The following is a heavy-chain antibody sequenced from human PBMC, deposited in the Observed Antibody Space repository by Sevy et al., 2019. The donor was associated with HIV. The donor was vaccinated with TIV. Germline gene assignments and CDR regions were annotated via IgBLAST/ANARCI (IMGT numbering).Heavy chain of an antibody. CDR1: GFTFSSYW. D-gene: IGHD3-22*01. Sequence: GGSLRLSCAASGFTFSSYWMTWVRQAPGKGLEWVANIKQDMSEKYYADSVKGRFTSSRDNARNSLYLQMESLRAEDTAVDYCAREQQVTMLVVIGGLYFDFWGQGTLVTVSS. CDR2: IKQDMSEK. V-gene: IGHV3-7*01. J-gene: IGHJ4*02. CDR3: AREQQVTMLVVIGGLYFDF.